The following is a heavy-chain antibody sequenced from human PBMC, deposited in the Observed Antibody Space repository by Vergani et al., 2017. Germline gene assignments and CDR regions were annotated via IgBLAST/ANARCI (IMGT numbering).Heavy chain of an antibody. CDR2: INHSGST. D-gene: IGHD2-15*01. CDR1: GRSFSGYY. Sequence: QVQLQQWGAGLLKPSETLSLTCAVYGRSFSGYYWSWIRQPPGKGLEWIGEINHSGSTNYNPSLKSRVTISVDTSKNQFSLKLSSVTAADTAVYYCARGLGGYALAWGQGTLVTVSS. J-gene: IGHJ5*02. V-gene: IGHV4-34*01. CDR3: ARGLGGYALA.